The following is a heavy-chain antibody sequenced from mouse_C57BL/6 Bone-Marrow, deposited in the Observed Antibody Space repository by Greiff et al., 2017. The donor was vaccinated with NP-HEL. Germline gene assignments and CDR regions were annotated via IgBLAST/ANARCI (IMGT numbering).Heavy chain of an antibody. V-gene: IGHV2-2*01. CDR3: ARRGYGSSFYYAMDY. CDR1: GFSLTSYG. D-gene: IGHD1-1*01. J-gene: IGHJ4*01. Sequence: VHLVESGPGLVQPSQSLSITCTVSGFSLTSYGVHWVRQSPGKGLEWLGVIWSGGSTDYNAAFISRLSISKDNSKSQVFFKMNSLQADDTAIYYCARRGYGSSFYYAMDYWGQGTSVTVSS. CDR2: IWSGGST.